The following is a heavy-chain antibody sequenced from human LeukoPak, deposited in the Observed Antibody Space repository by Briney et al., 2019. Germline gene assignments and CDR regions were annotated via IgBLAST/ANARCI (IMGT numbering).Heavy chain of an antibody. Sequence: GGSLRLSCAASGFTFSTHWMSWVRQAPGKGLEWVANIKEDGSEEYYADSVKGRFTISRDNAKNSLYLQMNSLRAEDTAVYYCARGVLQQLDYWGQGTLVTVSS. CDR3: ARGVLQQLDY. CDR2: IKEDGSEE. D-gene: IGHD6-13*01. V-gene: IGHV3-7*01. J-gene: IGHJ4*02. CDR1: GFTFSTHW.